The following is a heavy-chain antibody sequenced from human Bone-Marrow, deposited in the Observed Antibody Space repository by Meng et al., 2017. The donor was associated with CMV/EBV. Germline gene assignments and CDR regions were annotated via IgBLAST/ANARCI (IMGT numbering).Heavy chain of an antibody. D-gene: IGHD5-18*01. Sequence: SEALSLTCTVSGGSISSGDYYWSWIRQPPGKGLEWIGYIYYSGSTYYNPSLKSRVTISVDTSKNQFSLKLSSVTAADTAVYYCARVRGLPLFDPWGQGTLVTVSS. CDR1: GGSISSGDYY. V-gene: IGHV4-30-4*08. J-gene: IGHJ5*02. CDR3: ARVRGLPLFDP. CDR2: IYYSGST.